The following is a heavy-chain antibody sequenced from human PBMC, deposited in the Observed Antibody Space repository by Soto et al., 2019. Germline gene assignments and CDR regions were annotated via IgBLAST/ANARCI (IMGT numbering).Heavy chain of an antibody. CDR3: ATRPPGDYFIPYFDY. CDR1: GGSINRNGYF. Sequence: QVQLQESGPGLVKPSQTLSLTCSVSGGSINRNGYFWSWIRQCPGRGLEWIGYISHSGGTFYNPSLKSRLTISADTSKNQFSLTLASVTDADTAVYYCATRPPGDYFIPYFDYWGQGALVTVSS. CDR2: ISHSGGT. V-gene: IGHV4-31*03. J-gene: IGHJ4*02. D-gene: IGHD3-22*01.